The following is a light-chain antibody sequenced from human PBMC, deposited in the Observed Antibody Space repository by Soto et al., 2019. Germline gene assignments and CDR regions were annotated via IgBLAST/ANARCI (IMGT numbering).Light chain of an antibody. CDR2: GAS. V-gene: IGKV3-20*01. CDR1: QSVSNNY. CDR3: LQYGSSGT. J-gene: IGKJ1*01. Sequence: EIVLTQSPGTLSLSPGERATLSCRASQSVSNNYLAWYQQKPGQAPRLLIYGASNSATGITDRSSGSGSGPDFTLTISRLEPEDFAVYYCLQYGSSGTFGQGTKVDVK.